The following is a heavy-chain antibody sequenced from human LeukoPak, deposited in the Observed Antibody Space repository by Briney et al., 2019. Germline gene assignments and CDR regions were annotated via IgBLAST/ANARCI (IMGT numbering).Heavy chain of an antibody. CDR2: ISSSSSYI. J-gene: IGHJ4*02. CDR1: GFTFSSYS. Sequence: GGSLRLSCAASGFTFSSYSMNWVRQAPGKGLEWVSSISSSSSYIYYADSVKGRFTISRDNAKNSLYLQMNSLRAEDTAVYYCASGCSSTSCYRRRFDYWGQGTLVPSPQ. CDR3: ASGCSSTSCYRRRFDY. V-gene: IGHV3-21*01. D-gene: IGHD2-2*01.